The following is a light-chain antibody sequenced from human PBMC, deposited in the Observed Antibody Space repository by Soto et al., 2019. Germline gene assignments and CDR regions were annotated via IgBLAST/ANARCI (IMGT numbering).Light chain of an antibody. J-gene: IGLJ1*01. CDR2: GNS. CDR1: SSNIGAGYD. Sequence: QSVLTQPPSVSGAPGQRVTISCTGSSSNIGAGYDVHWYQQLPGTAPKLLIYGNSNRPSGVPDRFSGSKSGTSASLAITGLKDEDEDDYYCQSSDSSLNVFGTGTKVTVL. V-gene: IGLV1-40*01. CDR3: QSSDSSLNV.